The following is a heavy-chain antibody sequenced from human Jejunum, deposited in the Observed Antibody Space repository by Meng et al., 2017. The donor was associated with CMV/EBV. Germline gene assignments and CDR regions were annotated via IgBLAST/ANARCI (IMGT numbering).Heavy chain of an antibody. J-gene: IGHJ4*01. CDR2: ISGIGGTI. D-gene: IGHD4-17*01. CDR1: GFTFRSYG. V-gene: IGHV3-48*03. Sequence: SGFTFRSYGRNWVRQAPGKGLEWISYISGIGGTIYYADSLKGRFTISRDNVKNSLYLQMNSLGVGDTAIYYCAREATVTHYYFDYWGQGTLVTVSS. CDR3: AREATVTHYYFDY.